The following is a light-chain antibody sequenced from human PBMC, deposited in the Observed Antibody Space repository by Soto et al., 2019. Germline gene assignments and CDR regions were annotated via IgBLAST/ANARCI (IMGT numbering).Light chain of an antibody. CDR3: HQRQYWPPIT. J-gene: IGKJ5*01. CDR2: DAS. V-gene: IGKV3-11*01. CDR1: LSVSVY. Sequence: VVLTQPPATLSLSPRERATLSCRISLSVSVYLDWYQQKPGQAPRLLISDASNRATGIPARFSGSGSGTDFTLTISSLEPEDFAVYYCHQRQYWPPITFGQGTRLEIK.